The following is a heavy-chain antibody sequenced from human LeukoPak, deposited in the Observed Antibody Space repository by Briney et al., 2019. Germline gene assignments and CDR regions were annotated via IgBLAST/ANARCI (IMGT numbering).Heavy chain of an antibody. CDR3: ARGTIGGNPASAY. V-gene: IGHV3-69-1*02. D-gene: IGHD4-23*01. Sequence: MNWVRQAPGKGLEWVSSIGTGGYSYSAVSVKGRFTISRDNAKSTLYLQMDSLTVEDTALYYCARGTIGGNPASAYWGQGTLVTVSS. CDR2: IGTGGYS. J-gene: IGHJ4*02.